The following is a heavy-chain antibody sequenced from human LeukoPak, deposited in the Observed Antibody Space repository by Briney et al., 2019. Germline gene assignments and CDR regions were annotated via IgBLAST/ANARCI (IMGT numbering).Heavy chain of an antibody. J-gene: IGHJ4*02. Sequence: GGSLRLSCAASGFTFRRDSMNWVRQAPGKGLEWISYISHDSAIIYYADSVRGRFTISRDNAKNSLYLQMNSLRAEDTALYYCAKDHDYYDSSGSFDYWGQGTLVTVSS. CDR2: ISHDSAII. CDR3: AKDHDYYDSSGSFDY. V-gene: IGHV3-48*04. D-gene: IGHD3-22*01. CDR1: GFTFRRDS.